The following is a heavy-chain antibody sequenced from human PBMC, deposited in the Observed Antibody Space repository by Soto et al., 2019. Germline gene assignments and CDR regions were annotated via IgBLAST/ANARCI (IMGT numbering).Heavy chain of an antibody. CDR3: AKDNYGDDF. CDR1: RLTFGSYA. CDR2: ISGSGGST. D-gene: IGHD3-10*01. J-gene: IGHJ4*02. V-gene: IGHV3-23*01. Sequence: PGGSLRLSCAASRLTFGSYAMSWVRQAPGKGLEWVSAISGSGGSTYYADSVKGRFTISRDNSKNTQYLQMNSLRAEDTAVYYCAKDNYGDDFWGQGTLVIVSS.